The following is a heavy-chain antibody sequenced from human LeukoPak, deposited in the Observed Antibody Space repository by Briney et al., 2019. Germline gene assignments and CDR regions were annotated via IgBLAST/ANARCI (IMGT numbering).Heavy chain of an antibody. CDR1: GGSFSGYY. CDR2: INHSGST. Sequence: SETLSLTCAVYGGSFSGYYWSWIRQPPGKGLEWIGEINHSGSTNYNPSLKSRVTISVDTSKNQFSLKLSSVTAADTAVYYCARAADSGWVDPWGQGTLVTVSS. J-gene: IGHJ5*02. D-gene: IGHD3-3*01. CDR3: ARAADSGWVDP. V-gene: IGHV4-34*01.